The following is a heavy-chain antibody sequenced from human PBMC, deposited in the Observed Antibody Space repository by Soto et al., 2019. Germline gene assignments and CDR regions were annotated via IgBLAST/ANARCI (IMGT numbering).Heavy chain of an antibody. J-gene: IGHJ4*02. D-gene: IGHD2-15*01. Sequence: PSETLSFPCTVSGGSISSAGYYWTWIRQHTWKGLSWINCIYYSGTTSYSPSLTSRPTISVDTSKSQSSLKLNSVTAADTAVYYCAGESQRVPLGSYFNSCGQGPLITVSS. V-gene: IGHV4-31*02. CDR1: GGSISSAGYY. CDR2: IYYSGTT. CDR3: AGESQRVPLGSYFNS.